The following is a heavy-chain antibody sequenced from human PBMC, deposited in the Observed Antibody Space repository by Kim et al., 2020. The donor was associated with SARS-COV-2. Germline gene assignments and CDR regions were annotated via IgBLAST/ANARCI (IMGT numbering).Heavy chain of an antibody. D-gene: IGHD6-19*01. CDR1: GFTVSDKY. V-gene: IGHV3-66*01. CDR2: IYADDRT. Sequence: GGSLRLSCGASGFTVSDKYMSWVRQAPGKGLEWVSVIYADDRTYYADSVQGRFAISRDNSKNKLYLQMNSLRAEDTAVYYCARGSYSSGFYADYYYYGMDVWGQGTTVTVSS. J-gene: IGHJ6*02. CDR3: ARGSYSSGFYADYYYYGMDV.